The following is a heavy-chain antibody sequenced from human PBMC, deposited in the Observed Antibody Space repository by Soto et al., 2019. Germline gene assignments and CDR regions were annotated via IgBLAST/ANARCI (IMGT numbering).Heavy chain of an antibody. CDR1: GGSINSSNW. CDR2: IYHSGST. J-gene: IGHJ6*02. V-gene: IGHV4-4*02. CDR3: AKPNYTSGMDV. Sequence: SETLSLTCAVSGGSINSSNWWSWVRQPPGKGLEWIGEIYHSGSTNYNPSLKSRVTISVDKSKNQFSLKLSSVTAADTAVYYCAKPNYTSGMDVLCLGTTVTVSS.